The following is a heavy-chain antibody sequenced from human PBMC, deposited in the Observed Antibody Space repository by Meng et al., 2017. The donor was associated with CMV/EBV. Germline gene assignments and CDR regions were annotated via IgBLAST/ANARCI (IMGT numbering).Heavy chain of an antibody. Sequence: SVKVSCKASGYTFTSYDINWVRQAPGQGLEWMGGIIPIFGTANYAQKFQGRVTITTDESTSTAYMELSSLRSEDTAVYYCARSYGSGSYYKHWYFDLWGRGTLVTVSS. V-gene: IGHV1-69*05. J-gene: IGHJ2*01. D-gene: IGHD3-10*01. CDR1: GYTFTSYD. CDR3: ARSYGSGSYYKHWYFDL. CDR2: IIPIFGTA.